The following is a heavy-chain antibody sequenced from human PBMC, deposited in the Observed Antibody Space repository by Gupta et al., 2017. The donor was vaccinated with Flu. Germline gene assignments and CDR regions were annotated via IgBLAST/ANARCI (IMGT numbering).Heavy chain of an antibody. V-gene: IGHV3-21*01. J-gene: IGHJ4*02. CDR3: AREGVGATPYFDY. CDR2: ISSSSSYI. CDR1: GFTFSSYS. D-gene: IGHD1-26*01. Sequence: EVQLVESGGGLVKPGGSLRLSCAASGFTFSSYSMNWVRQAPGKGLEWVSSISSSSSYIYYADSVKGRFTISRDNAKNSLYLQMNSLRAEDTAVYYCAREGVGATPYFDYWGQGTLVTVSS.